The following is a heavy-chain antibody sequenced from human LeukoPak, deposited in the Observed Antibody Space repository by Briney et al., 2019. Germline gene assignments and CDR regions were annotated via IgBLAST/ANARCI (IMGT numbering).Heavy chain of an antibody. CDR3: ARVIRLRLYYGLGKYYYGMDV. V-gene: IGHV1-18*01. J-gene: IGHJ6*02. Sequence: ASVKVSCKASGYTFTSYGISWVRQAPGQGLEWMGWISAYNGNTNYAQKLQGRVTMTTDTSTSTAYMEMRSLRADDTVVYYCARVIRLRLYYGLGKYYYGMDVWGQGTTVTVSS. CDR2: ISAYNGNT. D-gene: IGHD3-10*01. CDR1: GYTFTSYG.